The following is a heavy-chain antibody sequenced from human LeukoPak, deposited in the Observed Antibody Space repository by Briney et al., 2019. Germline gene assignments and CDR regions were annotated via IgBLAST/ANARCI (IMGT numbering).Heavy chain of an antibody. CDR3: ARADYDYYYYMDV. V-gene: IGHV3-74*01. J-gene: IGHJ6*03. Sequence: GGSLRLSCTASGFTFSSYWMHWVRQAPGKGLVWVSRINTDGSSTNYADSVQGRFTISRDNSKNTLYLQMNSLRAEDTAVYYCARADYDYYYYMDVWGKGTTVTVSS. CDR2: INTDGSST. CDR1: GFTFSSYW.